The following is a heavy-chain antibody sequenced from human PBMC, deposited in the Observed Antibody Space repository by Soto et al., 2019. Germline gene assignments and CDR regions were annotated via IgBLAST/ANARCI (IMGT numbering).Heavy chain of an antibody. CDR2: FWADGRSN. D-gene: IGHD3-16*01. CDR3: ARDLSFGSLDFDY. J-gene: IGHJ4*02. V-gene: IGHV3-33*01. Sequence: GGSLRLSCAASGFTFSSYCMHWVRQAPGKGLEWVADFWADGRSNYYADSVKGRFTISRDNSKNTVFLQMNSLRAEDTAVYYCARDLSFGSLDFDYWGRGTLVTVCS. CDR1: GFTFSSYC.